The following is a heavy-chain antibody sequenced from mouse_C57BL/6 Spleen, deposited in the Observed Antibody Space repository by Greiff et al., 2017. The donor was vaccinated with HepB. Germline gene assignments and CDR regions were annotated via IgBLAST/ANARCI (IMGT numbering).Heavy chain of an antibody. Sequence: QVQLQQPGAELVRPGTSVKLSCKASGYTFTSYWMHWVKQRPGQGLEWIGVIDPSDSYTNYNQKFKGKATLTVDTSSSTAYMQLSSLTSEDSAVYYCARPPYYYGRGVYAMDYWGQGTSVTVSS. CDR3: ARPPYYYGRGVYAMDY. D-gene: IGHD1-1*01. CDR2: IDPSDSYT. CDR1: GYTFTSYW. V-gene: IGHV1-59*01. J-gene: IGHJ4*01.